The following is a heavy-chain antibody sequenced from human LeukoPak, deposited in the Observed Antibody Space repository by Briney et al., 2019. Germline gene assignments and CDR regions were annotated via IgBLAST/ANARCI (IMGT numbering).Heavy chain of an antibody. D-gene: IGHD6-13*01. CDR2: VNRDGSST. J-gene: IGHJ4*02. CDR1: GFTFSSYW. Sequence: GGSLRLSCAASGFTFSSYWMHWVRQAPGKGLVWVSRVNRDGSSTSYADSVKGRFTISRDNAKNTLSLQMNSLRAEDTAVYYCARDRSISAAGDTYWGQGTLVTVSS. V-gene: IGHV3-74*01. CDR3: ARDRSISAAGDTY.